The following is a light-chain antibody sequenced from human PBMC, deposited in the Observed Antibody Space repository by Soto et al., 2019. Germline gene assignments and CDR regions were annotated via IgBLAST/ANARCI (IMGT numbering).Light chain of an antibody. Sequence: QSVLTQPPSASGSPGQSLTISCTGTSSDVGGYNYVSWYQQHPGKAPKLMIYEVTKRPSGVPDRFSGSKSGNTASLTVSGLQAEDEADYYCSSYAGSNNVVFGGGTKVTVL. V-gene: IGLV2-8*01. J-gene: IGLJ2*01. CDR3: SSYAGSNNVV. CDR2: EVT. CDR1: SSDVGGYNY.